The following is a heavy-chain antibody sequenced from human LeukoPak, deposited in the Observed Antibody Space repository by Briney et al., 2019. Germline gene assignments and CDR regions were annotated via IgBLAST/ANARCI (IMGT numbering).Heavy chain of an antibody. V-gene: IGHV4-39*07. J-gene: IGHJ4*02. CDR2: IYHSGST. D-gene: IGHD5-24*01. CDR3: ARVSRRDGYKRPFDY. CDR1: GGSISSSSYY. Sequence: SETLSLTCTVSGGSISSSSYYWGWIRQPPGKGLEWIGSIYHSGSTNYNPSLKSRVTISVDTSKNQFSLKLSSVTAADTAVYYCARVSRRDGYKRPFDYWGQGTLVNVSS.